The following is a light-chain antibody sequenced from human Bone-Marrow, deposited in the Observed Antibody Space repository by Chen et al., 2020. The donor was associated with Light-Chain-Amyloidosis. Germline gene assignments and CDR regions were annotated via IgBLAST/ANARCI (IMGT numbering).Light chain of an antibody. CDR1: SGYVGSYNL. V-gene: IGLV2-23*02. J-gene: IGLJ1*01. CDR3: CSYGGSRTTYV. CDR2: DVS. Sequence: QSALTPPASVSGSPGQSITISCTGASGYVGSYNLVSWYQQHPGKAPTLMIYDVSKRPSGVSIRFSGSKSGNTASLTISGLQAEDEADYYCCSYGGSRTTYVCGSGTKVIVL.